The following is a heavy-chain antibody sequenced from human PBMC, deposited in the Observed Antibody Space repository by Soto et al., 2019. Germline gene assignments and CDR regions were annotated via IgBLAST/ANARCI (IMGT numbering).Heavy chain of an antibody. CDR1: GYTFTSYG. CDR3: ARAGIAAATTGLHP. CDR2: INADNGNT. D-gene: IGHD6-13*01. Sequence: ASVKVSCKAPGYTFTSYGMHWVRQAPGQRLEWMGWINADNGNTENSKTFQGRVTITRDTSASTAYMELSSLRSEDTAVYYCARAGIAAATTGLHPWGQGTLVTVS. J-gene: IGHJ5*02. V-gene: IGHV1-3*01.